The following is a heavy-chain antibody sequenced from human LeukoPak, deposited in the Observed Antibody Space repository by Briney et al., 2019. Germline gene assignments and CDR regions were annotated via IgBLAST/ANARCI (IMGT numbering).Heavy chain of an antibody. CDR3: ARDRRDQQLVGNWFDP. Sequence: ASVKVSCKASGYTFTSYGISWVRQAPGQGLEWMGWISAHNGNTNYAQKLQGRVTMTTDTSTSTAYMELRSLRSDDTAVYYCARDRRDQQLVGNWFDPWGQGTLVTVSS. J-gene: IGHJ5*02. V-gene: IGHV1-18*01. CDR1: GYTFTSYG. D-gene: IGHD6-13*01. CDR2: ISAHNGNT.